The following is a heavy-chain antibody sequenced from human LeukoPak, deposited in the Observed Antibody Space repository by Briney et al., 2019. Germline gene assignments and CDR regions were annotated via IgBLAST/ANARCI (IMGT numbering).Heavy chain of an antibody. J-gene: IGHJ4*02. Sequence: PSQTLSLTCTVSGGSISSGDYYWSWIRQPPGKGLEWIGYIYYSGSTNYNPSLKSRVTISVDTSKNQFSLKLSSVTAADTAVYYCARTYDYYDSSGYLDYWGQGTLVTVSS. CDR1: GGSISSGDYY. CDR3: ARTYDYYDSSGYLDY. CDR2: IYYSGST. D-gene: IGHD3-22*01. V-gene: IGHV4-30-4*08.